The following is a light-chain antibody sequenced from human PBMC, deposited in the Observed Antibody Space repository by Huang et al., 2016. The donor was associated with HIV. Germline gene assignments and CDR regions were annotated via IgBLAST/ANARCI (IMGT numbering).Light chain of an antibody. V-gene: IGKV3-11*01. CDR3: QQRSKWPLT. Sequence: EIVLTQSPVTLSLSPGDRATLSCRASQRIGTYLAWYQPKSGQAPRLLIYDVSNRAAGVPARFSASGSETDFTLTIASLDPDDLAIYHCQQRSKWPLTFGGGTKVEMK. J-gene: IGKJ4*01. CDR2: DVS. CDR1: QRIGTY.